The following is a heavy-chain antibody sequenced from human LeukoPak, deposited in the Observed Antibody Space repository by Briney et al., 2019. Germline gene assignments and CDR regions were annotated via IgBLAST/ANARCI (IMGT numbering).Heavy chain of an antibody. CDR2: INHSGST. J-gene: IGHJ5*02. CDR3: ARGRRGVRGVIKETGWFDP. CDR1: GGSFSGYY. V-gene: IGHV4-34*01. D-gene: IGHD3-10*01. Sequence: SETLSLTCAVYGGSFSGYYWSWLRQPPGKGLEWIGEINHSGSTNYNPSLKSRVTISVDTSKNPFSLKRSSVTAADTPVYYCARGRRGVRGVIKETGWFDPWGQGNLVTVSS.